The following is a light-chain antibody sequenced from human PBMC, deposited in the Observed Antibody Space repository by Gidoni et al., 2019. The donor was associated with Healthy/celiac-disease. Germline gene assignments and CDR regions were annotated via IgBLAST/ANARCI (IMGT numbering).Light chain of an antibody. CDR2: GAS. J-gene: IGKJ4*01. Sequence: DIVMTQSPATLSVSPGERATLPCRASQSVSSNLAWYQQKPGQAPRLHISGASTRATGIPARVSGSGSGTEFTLTISSLQSEDVAVYYCQQYNNWPGLTFGGGTKVEIK. V-gene: IGKV3-15*01. CDR3: QQYNNWPGLT. CDR1: QSVSSN.